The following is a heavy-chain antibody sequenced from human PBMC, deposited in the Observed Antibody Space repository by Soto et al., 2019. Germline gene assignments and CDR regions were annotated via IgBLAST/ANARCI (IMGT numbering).Heavy chain of an antibody. CDR3: ARDPVGVDSTFFFDS. V-gene: IGHV3-74*01. Sequence: PGGSLRLSCTASGFTFNTHWMHWVRQAPGKGLVWVSRIYFDGITTNYADSVRGRFTISRDNAKNSLYLQMSSLRADDTAVYYCARDPVGVDSTFFFDSWGQGTLVTVSS. D-gene: IGHD2-21*01. J-gene: IGHJ4*02. CDR2: IYFDGITT. CDR1: GFTFNTHW.